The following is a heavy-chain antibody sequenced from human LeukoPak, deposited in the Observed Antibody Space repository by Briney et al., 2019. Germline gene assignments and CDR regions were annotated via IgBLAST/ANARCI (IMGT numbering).Heavy chain of an antibody. V-gene: IGHV4-39*07. CDR1: GGSISSSGYY. CDR2: INYSGST. J-gene: IGHJ4*02. CDR3: AKTMDRTHFDY. Sequence: PSETLSLTCTVSGGSISSSGYYWGWIRQPPGKGLEWIGSINYSGSTNYNPSLKSRVTISIDTSKNQFSLKLSSVTAADTAVYYCAKTMDRTHFDYWGQGTLVTVSS. D-gene: IGHD1-7*01.